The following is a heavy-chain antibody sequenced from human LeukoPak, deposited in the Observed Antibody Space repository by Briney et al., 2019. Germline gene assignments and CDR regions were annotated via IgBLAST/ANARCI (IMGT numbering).Heavy chain of an antibody. Sequence: GGSLRLSCAASGFTFSSYDMHWVRQATGKGLEWVSAIGTAGDTYYPGSVKGRFTISRENAKNSLYLQMNSLRAGDTAVYYCARARVVPAAMVRRYYYYGMDVWGQGTTVTVSS. CDR2: IGTAGDT. CDR1: GFTFSSYD. J-gene: IGHJ6*02. CDR3: ARARVVPAAMVRRYYYYGMDV. D-gene: IGHD2-2*01. V-gene: IGHV3-13*01.